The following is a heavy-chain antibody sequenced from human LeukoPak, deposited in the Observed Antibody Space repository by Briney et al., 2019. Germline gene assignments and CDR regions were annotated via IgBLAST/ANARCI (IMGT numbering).Heavy chain of an antibody. CDR2: IKQDGSEK. Sequence: PGGSLRLSCVASGFTFSNYWMSWVRQAPGKGLEWVANIKQDGSEKYYVDSVKGRFTISRDNSKNTLYLQMNSLRAEDTAVYYCAKGQSTYYYDSSGLWLDIWGQGTMVTVSS. CDR1: GFTFSNYW. V-gene: IGHV3-7*01. J-gene: IGHJ3*02. D-gene: IGHD3-22*01. CDR3: AKGQSTYYYDSSGLWLDI.